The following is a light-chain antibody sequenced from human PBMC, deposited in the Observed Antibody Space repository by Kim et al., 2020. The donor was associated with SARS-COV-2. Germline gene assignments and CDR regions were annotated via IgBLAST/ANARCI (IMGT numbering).Light chain of an antibody. CDR1: NIGSKS. CDR2: YDS. V-gene: IGLV3-21*04. J-gene: IGLJ2*01. CDR3: QVWDSSSDHVV. Sequence: APGETARITWGGNNIGSKSVHWYQQKPGQAPVLVIYYDSDRPSGIPERFSGSNSGNTATLTISRVEAGDEADYYCQVWDSSSDHVVFGGGTQLTVL.